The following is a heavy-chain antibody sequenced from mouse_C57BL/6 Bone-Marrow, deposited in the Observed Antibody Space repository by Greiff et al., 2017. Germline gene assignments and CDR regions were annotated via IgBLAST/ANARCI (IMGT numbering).Heavy chain of an antibody. CDR1: GFTFSSYG. CDR2: ISSGGSYT. J-gene: IGHJ3*01. V-gene: IGHV5-6*01. D-gene: IGHD1-1*01. Sequence: EVHLVESGGDLVKPGGSLKLSCAASGFTFSSYGMSWVRQTPDKRLEWVATISSGGSYTYYPDSVKGRFTISRDNAKNTLYLQMSSLKSEATAMYYCARGPTVEKAYWGQGTLVTVSA. CDR3: ARGPTVEKAY.